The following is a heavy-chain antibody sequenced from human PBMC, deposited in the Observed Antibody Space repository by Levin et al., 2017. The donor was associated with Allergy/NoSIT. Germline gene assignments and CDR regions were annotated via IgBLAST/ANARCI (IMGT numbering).Heavy chain of an antibody. J-gene: IGHJ6*03. D-gene: IGHD4-11*01. CDR1: GDSISRGFYY. CDR3: AEDLEGFSDYKPYCYMDG. Sequence: SQILSLTCSVSGDSISRGFYYWSWIRQPAGEGLEWIGRIYVTGSTTYSPALKSRVTISLDRSKDQVSLKNNSVTAADTAVYYWAEDLEGFSDYKPYCYMDGWGKGTTVTVSS. V-gene: IGHV4-61*02. CDR2: IYVTGST.